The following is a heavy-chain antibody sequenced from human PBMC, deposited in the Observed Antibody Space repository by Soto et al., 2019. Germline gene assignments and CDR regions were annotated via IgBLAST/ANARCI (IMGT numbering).Heavy chain of an antibody. Sequence: QVQLQQWGAGLLKPSETLSLTCAVYGGSFSGYYWSWIRQPPGKGLEWIGEINHSGSTNYNPSLKGRVTISVDTSKNQFYLKLSSVTAADTAVYYCARAGIVVVPATNWFDPWGQGTLVTVSS. V-gene: IGHV4-34*01. CDR3: ARAGIVVVPATNWFDP. CDR2: INHSGST. D-gene: IGHD2-2*01. J-gene: IGHJ5*02. CDR1: GGSFSGYY.